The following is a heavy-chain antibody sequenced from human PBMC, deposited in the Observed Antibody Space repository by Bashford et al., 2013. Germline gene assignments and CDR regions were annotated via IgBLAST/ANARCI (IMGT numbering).Heavy chain of an antibody. J-gene: IGHJ5*02. Sequence: ASVKVSCKASGYTFTSYYMHWVRQAPGQGLEWMGIINPSGGSTSYAQKFQGRVTMTRDTSTSTVYMELSSLRSEDTAVYYCARALPTMVQGSKGWFDPWGQGTLVTVSS. CDR3: ARALPTMVQGSKGWFDP. CDR1: GYTFTSYY. CDR2: INPSGGST. D-gene: IGHD3-10*01. V-gene: IGHV1-46*01.